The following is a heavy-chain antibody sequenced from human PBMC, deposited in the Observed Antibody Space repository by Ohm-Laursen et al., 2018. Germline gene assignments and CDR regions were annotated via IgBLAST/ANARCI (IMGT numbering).Heavy chain of an antibody. CDR2: ISSSGSTI. V-gene: IGHV3-11*04. CDR1: GFTFSDYY. D-gene: IGHD2-2*01. J-gene: IGHJ4*02. CDR3: TIACSSATCGH. Sequence: SLRLSCTASGFTFSDYYMSWIRQAPGKGLEWVSYISSSGSTIYYADSVKGRFTISRDNAKNSLYLQMNSLRGEDTAVYYCTIACSSATCGHWGQGTLVTVSS.